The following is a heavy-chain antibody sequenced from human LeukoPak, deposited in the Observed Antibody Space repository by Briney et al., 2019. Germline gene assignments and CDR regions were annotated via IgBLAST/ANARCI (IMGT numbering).Heavy chain of an antibody. CDR2: VTGSGGIT. CDR1: GFTFSNYA. V-gene: IGHV3-23*01. CDR3: TRTFYLDSSSYFYF. J-gene: IGHJ4*02. D-gene: IGHD3-22*01. Sequence: QPGGSLRLSCAASGFTFSNYAMSWVRQAPGKGLEWVSAVTGSGGITYYADSVKGRFTISRDNSINTLYLQMNSLRAEDTAVYYCTRTFYLDSSSYFYFWGLGTLVTVSS.